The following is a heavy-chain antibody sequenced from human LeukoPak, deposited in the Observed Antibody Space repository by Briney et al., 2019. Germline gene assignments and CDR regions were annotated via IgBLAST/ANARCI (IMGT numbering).Heavy chain of an antibody. Sequence: ASVKVSCKASGYTFTSYYMHWVRQAPGQGLEWMGIINPSGGSTSYAQKFQGRVTMTRDTSTSTVYMELNSLRAEDTAVYYCARDLSDYYDSSGQNAFDIWGQGTMVTVSS. D-gene: IGHD3-22*01. CDR2: INPSGGST. V-gene: IGHV1-46*01. CDR1: GYTFTSYY. CDR3: ARDLSDYYDSSGQNAFDI. J-gene: IGHJ3*02.